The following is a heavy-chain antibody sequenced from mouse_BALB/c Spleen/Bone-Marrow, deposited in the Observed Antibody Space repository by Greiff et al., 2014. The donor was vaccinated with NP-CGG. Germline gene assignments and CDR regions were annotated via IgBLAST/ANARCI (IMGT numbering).Heavy chain of an antibody. J-gene: IGHJ4*01. CDR1: GFTFSSYG. CDR3: ARDGYYVFYAMDY. V-gene: IGHV5-6-3*01. CDR2: INSNGGST. Sequence: EVQLQQSGGGLVQPGGSLKLSCAASGFTFSSYGMSWVRQTPDKRLELVATINSNGGSTYYPDSVKGRFTISRDNAKNTLYLQMSSLKSEDTAMYYCARDGYYVFYAMDYWGQGTSVIVSS. D-gene: IGHD2-3*01.